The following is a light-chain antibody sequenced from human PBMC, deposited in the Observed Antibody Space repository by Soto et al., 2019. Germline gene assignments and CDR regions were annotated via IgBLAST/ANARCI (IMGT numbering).Light chain of an antibody. CDR2: EDN. J-gene: IGLJ2*01. CDR3: QSYDSSNQV. V-gene: IGLV6-57*04. Sequence: VMLTQPHSVSESPGKTVTISCTRSSGSIASNYVQWYQQRPGSAPTTVIYEDNQRPSGVPDRFSGSIDSSSNSASLTISGLKTEDEADYYCQSYDSSNQVFGGGTKLTVL. CDR1: SGSIASNY.